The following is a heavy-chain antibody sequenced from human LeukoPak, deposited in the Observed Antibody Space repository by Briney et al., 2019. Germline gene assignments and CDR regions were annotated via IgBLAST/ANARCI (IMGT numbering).Heavy chain of an antibody. D-gene: IGHD3-10*01. CDR1: GGTFSSYA. CDR2: INPSSGGT. Sequence: GASVKVSCKASGGTFSSYAISWVRQAPGQGLEWMGWINPSSGGTNYARKFQGRVTMTSDTSIRMAYMELSRLRSDDTAVYYCARARGYGSGSHYLVFDTWGQGSLVTVSS. J-gene: IGHJ5*02. V-gene: IGHV1-2*02. CDR3: ARARGYGSGSHYLVFDT.